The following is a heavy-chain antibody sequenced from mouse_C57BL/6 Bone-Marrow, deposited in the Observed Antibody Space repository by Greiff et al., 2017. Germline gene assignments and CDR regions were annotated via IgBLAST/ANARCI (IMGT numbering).Heavy chain of an antibody. CDR3: EDYEGYFDV. CDR1: GYTFTSYG. Sequence: QVQLQQSGAELARPGASVKLSCKASGYTFTSYGISWVKQRTGPGLEWIGEIYPRSGNTYYNEKFNGKATLTADKSSSTAYMELRSLTSEDSAVYFCEDYEGYFDVWGTGTTVTVSS. D-gene: IGHD1-1*01. CDR2: IYPRSGNT. J-gene: IGHJ1*03. V-gene: IGHV1-81*01.